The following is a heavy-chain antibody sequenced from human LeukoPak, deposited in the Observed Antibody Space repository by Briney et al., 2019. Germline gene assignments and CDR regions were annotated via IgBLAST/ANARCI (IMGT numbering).Heavy chain of an antibody. CDR1: GFTFSNYW. J-gene: IGHJ6*02. CDR2: IKQDGSEK. Sequence: GGSLRLSCAASGFTFSNYWMSRVRQAPGKGLEWVANIKQDGSEKYYVDSVKGRFTIFRDNAKNSLYLQMNSLRAEDTAVYYCARDTIFGVVISEENYYGMDVWGQGTTVTVSS. CDR3: ARDTIFGVVISEENYYGMDV. V-gene: IGHV3-7*03. D-gene: IGHD3-3*01.